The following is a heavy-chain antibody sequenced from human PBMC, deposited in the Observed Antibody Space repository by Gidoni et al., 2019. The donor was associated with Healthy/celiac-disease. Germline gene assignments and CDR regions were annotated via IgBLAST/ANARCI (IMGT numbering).Heavy chain of an antibody. CDR3: ARSVIAAAGPFDY. CDR2: IYYSGST. V-gene: IGHV4-59*01. D-gene: IGHD6-13*01. Sequence: QVQLQESGPGLVKPSETLSLTCTVSGGSISSYYWSWIRQPPGKGLEWIGYIYYSGSTNYHHSLKSRVTISVDTSKNQFSLKLSSVTAADTAVYYCARSVIAAAGPFDYWGQGTLVTVSS. CDR1: GGSISSYY. J-gene: IGHJ4*02.